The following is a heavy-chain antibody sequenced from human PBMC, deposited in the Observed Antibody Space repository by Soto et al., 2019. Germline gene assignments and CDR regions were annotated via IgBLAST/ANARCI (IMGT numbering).Heavy chain of an antibody. Sequence: GESLKISCKGSGYSFTSYWIGWVRQMPGKGLEWMGIIYPGDSDTRYSPSFQGQVTISADKSISTAYLQWSSLKASDTAVYYCTRDYDFWSGLNYYYYYYMDVWGKGTTVTVSS. CDR2: IYPGDSDT. CDR3: TRDYDFWSGLNYYYYYYMDV. J-gene: IGHJ6*03. CDR1: GYSFTSYW. V-gene: IGHV5-51*01. D-gene: IGHD3-3*01.